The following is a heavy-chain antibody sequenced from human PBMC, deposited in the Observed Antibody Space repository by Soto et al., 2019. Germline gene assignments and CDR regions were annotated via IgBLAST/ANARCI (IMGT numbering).Heavy chain of an antibody. CDR2: IYHSGST. J-gene: IGHJ4*02. D-gene: IGHD3-9*01. V-gene: IGHV4-59*12. CDR3: AREGYDILTGYTLDY. CDR1: GGSISSYY. Sequence: SETLSLTCTVSGGSISSYYWSWIRQPPGKGLEWIGYIYHSGSTYYNPSLKSRVTISVDTSKSQFSLKLTSVIAADTAVYYCAREGYDILTGYTLDYWGQGTLVTVSS.